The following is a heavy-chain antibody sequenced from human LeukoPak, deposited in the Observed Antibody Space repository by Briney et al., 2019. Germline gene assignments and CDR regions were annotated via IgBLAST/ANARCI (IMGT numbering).Heavy chain of an antibody. J-gene: IGHJ4*02. CDR2: WRYDGSP. V-gene: IGHV4-59*08. CDR1: GGSISGRY. D-gene: IGHD6-19*01. CDR3: VVTQKWLAFDY. Sequence: SETLSLTCTVSGGSISGRYWSWIRQPPGKGLEWIANWRYDGSPNYTPSLESRATISLDTSKNQFSLRLTSVTAADTAVYYCVVTQKWLAFDYWGQGILVTVSS.